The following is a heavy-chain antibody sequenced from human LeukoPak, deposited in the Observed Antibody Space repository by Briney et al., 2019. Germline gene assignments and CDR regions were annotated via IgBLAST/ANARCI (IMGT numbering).Heavy chain of an antibody. CDR1: GFTFSSYD. CDR2: ISGSGGST. V-gene: IGHV3-23*01. J-gene: IGHJ4*02. CDR3: AKDLGGRIVVVTAILFGIGFDY. D-gene: IGHD2-21*02. Sequence: GGSLRLSCAASGFTFSSYDMHWVRQAPGKGLEWVSAISGSGGSTYYADSVKGRFTISRDNSKNTLYLQMNSLRAEDTAVYYCAKDLGGRIVVVTAILFGIGFDYWGQGTLVTVSS.